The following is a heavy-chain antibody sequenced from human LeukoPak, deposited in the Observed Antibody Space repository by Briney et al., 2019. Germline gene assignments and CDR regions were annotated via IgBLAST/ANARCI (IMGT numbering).Heavy chain of an antibody. D-gene: IGHD2-2*02. Sequence: GESLRISCKGSGYSFTSYWISWVRQMPGKGLEWMGRIDPSDSYTNYSPSFQGHVTIAAAKSISTAYLQWSSLKASDTAMYYCARRSGYCSSTSCYTFDYWGQGTLVTVSS. CDR2: IDPSDSYT. V-gene: IGHV5-10-1*01. CDR3: ARRSGYCSSTSCYTFDY. J-gene: IGHJ4*02. CDR1: GYSFTSYW.